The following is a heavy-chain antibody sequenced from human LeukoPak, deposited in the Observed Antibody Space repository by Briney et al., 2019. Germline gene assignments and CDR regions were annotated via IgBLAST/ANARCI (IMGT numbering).Heavy chain of an antibody. J-gene: IGHJ6*02. CDR2: ISAYNGNT. CDR1: GYTFTSYG. D-gene: IGHD2-15*01. V-gene: IGHV1-18*01. CDR3: ARDGYCSGGSCYSLYYYGMDV. Sequence: ASVKVSCKASGYTFTSYGISWVRQAPGQGLEWMGWISAYNGNTNYAQKLQGRVTMTTDTSTSTAYMELRSLRSDDTAVYYCARDGYCSGGSCYSLYYYGMDVWGQGTTVTVSS.